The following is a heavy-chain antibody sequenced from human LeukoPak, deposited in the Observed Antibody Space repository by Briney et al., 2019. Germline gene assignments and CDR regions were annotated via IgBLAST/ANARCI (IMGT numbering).Heavy chain of an antibody. CDR3: ARDLVAATGGD. CDR2: IIPILGIA. V-gene: IGHV1-69*04. D-gene: IGHD2-15*01. J-gene: IGHJ4*02. CDR1: GGTFSSYT. Sequence: ASVKVSCKASGGTFSSYTISWVRQAPGQGLEWMGRIIPILGIANYAQEFQGRVTITADKSTSTAYMELSSLRSEDTAVYYCARDLVAATGGDWGQGTLVTVSS.